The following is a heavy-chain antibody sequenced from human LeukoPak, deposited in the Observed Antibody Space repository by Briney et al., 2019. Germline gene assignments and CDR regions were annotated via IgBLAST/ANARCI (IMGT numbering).Heavy chain of an antibody. Sequence: SETLSLTCTASGCSISSYYWSWLRQPPGKGLEWIGYIYYSGSTNYNPSLKSRVTISVDTSKNQFSLKLSSVTAADTAVYYCARTHIVARGSWFDPWGQGTLVTVSS. V-gene: IGHV4-59*08. J-gene: IGHJ5*02. D-gene: IGHD5-12*01. CDR2: IYYSGST. CDR3: ARTHIVARGSWFDP. CDR1: GCSISSYY.